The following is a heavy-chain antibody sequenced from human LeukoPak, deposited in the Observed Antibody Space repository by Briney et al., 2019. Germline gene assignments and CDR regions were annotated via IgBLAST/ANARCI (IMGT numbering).Heavy chain of an antibody. D-gene: IGHD4-17*01. CDR3: AKDLRTTVTDYYYYGMDV. CDR1: GFPFSSYG. CDR2: LVYDERND. Sequence: GGSLRLSCAASGFPFSSYGMHWVRQAPGKGLEWVARLVYDERNDYANSVKGRFTISRDNSKNTLYLQMNSLRAEDTAVYYCAKDLRTTVTDYYYYGMDVWGQGTTVTVSS. J-gene: IGHJ6*02. V-gene: IGHV3-30*02.